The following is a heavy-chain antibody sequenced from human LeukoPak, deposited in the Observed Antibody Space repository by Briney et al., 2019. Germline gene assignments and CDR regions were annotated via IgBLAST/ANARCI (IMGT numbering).Heavy chain of an antibody. V-gene: IGHV1-46*01. D-gene: IGHD1-26*01. CDR2: INPTGGST. Sequence: ASVKVSCKASGYTFTSYDINWVRQAPGQGLEWMGIINPTGGSTSYAQKFQGRVTMTRDTSTTTVYMELSSLTSEDTAVYYCARLGVGSTIEADYWGQGTLVTVSS. CDR1: GYTFTSYD. J-gene: IGHJ4*02. CDR3: ARLGVGSTIEADY.